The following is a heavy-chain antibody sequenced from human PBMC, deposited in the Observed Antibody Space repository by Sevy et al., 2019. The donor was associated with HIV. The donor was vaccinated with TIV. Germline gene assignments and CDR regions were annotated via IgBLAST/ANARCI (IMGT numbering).Heavy chain of an antibody. CDR2: ISSSSSTI. D-gene: IGHD6-13*01. CDR3: ARDGVASSSWYVEYFQH. J-gene: IGHJ1*01. Sequence: GGSLRLSCAASGFTFSSYSMNWVRQAPGKGLEWVSYISSSSSTIYYAYSVKGRFTISRDNAKNSLYLQMNSLRDEDTAVYYCARDGVASSSWYVEYFQHWGQGTLVTVSS. V-gene: IGHV3-48*02. CDR1: GFTFSSYS.